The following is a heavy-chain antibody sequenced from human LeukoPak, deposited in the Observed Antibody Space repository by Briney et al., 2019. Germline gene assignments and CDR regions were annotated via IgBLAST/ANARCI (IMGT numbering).Heavy chain of an antibody. Sequence: GGSLRLSCAASGFTFSSNAMSWVRQAPGKGLEWVSAISGSGGSTYYADSVKGRFTISRDNSKNTLYLQMNSLRAEDTAVYYCAKQVVAATRGYWGQGTLVTVSS. CDR2: ISGSGGST. CDR3: AKQVVAATRGY. V-gene: IGHV3-23*01. J-gene: IGHJ4*02. CDR1: GFTFSSNA. D-gene: IGHD2-15*01.